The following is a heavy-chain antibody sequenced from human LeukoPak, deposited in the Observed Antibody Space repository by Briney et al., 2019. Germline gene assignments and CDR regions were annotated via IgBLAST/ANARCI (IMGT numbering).Heavy chain of an antibody. D-gene: IGHD4-17*01. CDR1: GFTFRSYS. V-gene: IGHV3-48*02. J-gene: IGHJ4*02. Sequence: PGGSLRLSCAASGFTFRSYSMNWVRQAPGKGLEWVSYIISGSSPIYYADSVKGRFTISRDNAKNSLYLQMNSLRDEDTAVYYCARRAYGDDSFDYWGQGTLVTVSS. CDR3: ARRAYGDDSFDY. CDR2: IISGSSPI.